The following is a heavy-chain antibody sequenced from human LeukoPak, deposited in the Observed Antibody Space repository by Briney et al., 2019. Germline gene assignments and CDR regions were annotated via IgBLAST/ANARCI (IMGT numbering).Heavy chain of an antibody. CDR2: ISSGAITM. CDR1: GFTFSNYW. D-gene: IGHD6-19*01. CDR3: ALLAVASDFDY. Sequence: GGSLRLSCAASGFTFSNYWMSWVRQAPGKGLEWIAYISSGAITMYCADSVKGRFTISRDDAKNSLFLQMNSLRAEDTAVYYCALLAVASDFDYWGQGALVTVSS. V-gene: IGHV3-48*04. J-gene: IGHJ4*02.